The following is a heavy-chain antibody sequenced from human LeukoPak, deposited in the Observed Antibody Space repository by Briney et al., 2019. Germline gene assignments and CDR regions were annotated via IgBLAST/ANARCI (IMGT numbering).Heavy chain of an antibody. J-gene: IGHJ4*02. V-gene: IGHV4-34*01. Sequence: GSLRLSCAASGFTFSSYSMNWVRQPPGKGLEWIGEINHSGSTNYNPSLKSRVTISVDTSKNQFSLKLSSVTAADTAVYYCARRRSRAGPFNYWGQGTLVTVSS. CDR1: GFTFSSYS. CDR3: ARRRSRAGPFNY. CDR2: INHSGST. D-gene: IGHD6-13*01.